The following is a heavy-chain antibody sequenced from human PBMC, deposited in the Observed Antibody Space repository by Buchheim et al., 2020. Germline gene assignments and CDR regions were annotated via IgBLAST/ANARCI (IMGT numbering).Heavy chain of an antibody. V-gene: IGHV3-23*01. CDR2: IRGSGTTT. D-gene: IGHD3-3*01. CDR1: GFKFTNYA. CDR3: AKDREGETEALQFLEWLIEYFQY. J-gene: IGHJ1*01. Sequence: EVQLLESGGGLVKPGGSLRLSCAASGFKFTNYAMSWVRQAPGKGLEWVATIRGSGTTTDYADSVRGRFTISSDNSNKTLFLQMDSLRAEDTAVYYCAKDREGETEALQFLEWLIEYFQYWGQGTL.